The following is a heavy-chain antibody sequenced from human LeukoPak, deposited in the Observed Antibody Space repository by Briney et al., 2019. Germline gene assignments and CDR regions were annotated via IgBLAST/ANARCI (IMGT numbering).Heavy chain of an antibody. V-gene: IGHV3-9*01. CDR3: AKDIGDGYNNDAFDI. Sequence: GGSLRLSCAASGFTFDDYAMHWVRQAPGKGLEWVSDISWNSGSVGYADSVKGRFTISRDNAKNSLYLQMNSLRAEDTALYYCAKDIGDGYNNDAFDIWGQGIMVTVSS. J-gene: IGHJ3*02. CDR1: GFTFDDYA. D-gene: IGHD5-24*01. CDR2: ISWNSGSV.